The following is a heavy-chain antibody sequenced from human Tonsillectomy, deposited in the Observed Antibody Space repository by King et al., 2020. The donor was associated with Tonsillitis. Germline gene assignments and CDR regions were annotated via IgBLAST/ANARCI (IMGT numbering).Heavy chain of an antibody. D-gene: IGHD3-22*01. CDR3: ARNYDRSPGSVDY. V-gene: IGHV2-26*02. J-gene: IGHJ4*02. Sequence: TLKESGPVLVKPPETLTLTCTVSGFSFTNARMGVSWIRQPPGKALEWLAHIFSNDEKYYSTSLKTRLTISKDTSKSQVVLTLTNVDPVDTATYYCARNYDRSPGSVDYWGQGALVTVSS. CDR2: IFSNDEK. CDR1: GFSFTNARMG.